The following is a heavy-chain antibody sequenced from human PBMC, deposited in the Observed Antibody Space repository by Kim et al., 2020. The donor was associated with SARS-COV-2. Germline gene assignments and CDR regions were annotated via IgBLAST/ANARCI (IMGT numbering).Heavy chain of an antibody. V-gene: IGHV3-74*01. J-gene: IGHJ4*02. CDR2: VKGDGSST. CDR1: GFTFSNHW. CDR3: TRTTGSGVYVD. D-gene: IGHD4-17*01. Sequence: GGSLRLSCAASGFTFSNHWMHWVRQAPGKGLVWVSRVKGDGSSTSYADSVKGRFTISRDNAKNTLYLQMNSLGVEDTAVYYCTRTTGSGVYVDWGQGTLVTVSS.